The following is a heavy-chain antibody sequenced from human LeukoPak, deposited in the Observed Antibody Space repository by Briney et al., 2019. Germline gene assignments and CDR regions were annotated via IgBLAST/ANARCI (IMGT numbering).Heavy chain of an antibody. CDR3: ARELPLTFFAY. V-gene: IGHV3-30-3*01. CDR1: GFTFSSYA. D-gene: IGHD2/OR15-2a*01. J-gene: IGHJ4*02. CDR2: ISYDGSNK. Sequence: QTGGSLRLSCAASGFTFSSYAMHWVRQAPGKGLEWVAVISYDGSNKYYADSVKGRFTISRDNSKNTLYLQMNSLRAEDTAVYYCARELPLTFFAYWGQGTLVTVSS.